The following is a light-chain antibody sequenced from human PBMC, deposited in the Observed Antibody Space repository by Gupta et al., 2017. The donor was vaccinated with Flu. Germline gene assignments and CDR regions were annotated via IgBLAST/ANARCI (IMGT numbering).Light chain of an antibody. CDR3: VLYMGSGSWV. CDR2: STN. J-gene: IGLJ3*02. CDR1: SGSVFTRYY. Sequence: QTVVTQQPSCSVSPGGTVTLTCGLRSGSVFTRYYPSWYQQTPGQTPRTLIYSTNTRSSGVPDRFSGSILGNTAALTITGAQADEESDYYCVLYMGSGSWVFGGGTKLTVL. V-gene: IGLV8-61*01.